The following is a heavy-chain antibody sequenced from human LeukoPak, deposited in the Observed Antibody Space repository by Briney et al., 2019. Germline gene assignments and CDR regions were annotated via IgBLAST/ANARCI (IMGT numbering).Heavy chain of an antibody. J-gene: IGHJ6*03. CDR1: GFTFSSYS. Sequence: GGSLRLSCAASGFTFSSYSMNWVRQAPGKGLEWVSSISSSSSYIYYADSVKGRFTVSRDNAKNSLYLQMNSLRAEDTAVYYCASTEYDFWSGYSSGYYYMDVWGKGTTVTVSS. CDR3: ASTEYDFWSGYSSGYYYMDV. CDR2: ISSSSSYI. D-gene: IGHD3-3*01. V-gene: IGHV3-21*01.